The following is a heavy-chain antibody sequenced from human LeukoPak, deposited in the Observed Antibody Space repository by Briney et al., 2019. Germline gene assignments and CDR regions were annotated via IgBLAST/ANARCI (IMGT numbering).Heavy chain of an antibody. CDR2: INPSGGST. J-gene: IGHJ4*02. CDR1: GYTFTSYY. V-gene: IGHV1-46*01. Sequence: GAPVKVSCKASGYTFTSYYMHWVRQAPGQGLEWMGIINPSGGSTSYAQKFQGRVTMTRDTSTSTVYMELSSLRSEDTAVYYCARDPPTNYDFWSGYLYWGQGTLVTVSS. CDR3: ARDPPTNYDFWSGYLY. D-gene: IGHD3-3*01.